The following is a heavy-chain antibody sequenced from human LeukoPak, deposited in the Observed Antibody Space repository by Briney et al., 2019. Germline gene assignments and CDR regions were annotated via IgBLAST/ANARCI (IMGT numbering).Heavy chain of an antibody. Sequence: PGGSLRLSCAASGFTFSSYAMSWVRQAPGKGLEWVSAISGGGTVTYYADSVKGRFTIYRDNSKNTLYLQINSLRAEDTAVFFCAQWSRDTTMLLDVWGKGTTVTVSS. CDR2: ISGGGTVT. D-gene: IGHD5-18*01. J-gene: IGHJ6*04. CDR1: GFTFSSYA. CDR3: AQWSRDTTMLLDV. V-gene: IGHV3-23*01.